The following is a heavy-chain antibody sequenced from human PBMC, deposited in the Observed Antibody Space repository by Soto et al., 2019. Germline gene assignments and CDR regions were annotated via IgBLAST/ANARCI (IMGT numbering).Heavy chain of an antibody. CDR3: ARRLPREYSSSSVDSWFDP. CDR2: INADNGNT. D-gene: IGHD6-6*01. J-gene: IGHJ5*02. CDR1: GYTFTPYA. V-gene: IGHV1-3*01. Sequence: ASVKVSCKASGYTFTPYAMHWVRQAPGQRLEWIGWINADNGNTNYAQKLQGRVTMTTDTSTSTAYMELRSLRSDDTAVYYCARRLPREYSSSSVDSWFDPWGQGTLVTVSS.